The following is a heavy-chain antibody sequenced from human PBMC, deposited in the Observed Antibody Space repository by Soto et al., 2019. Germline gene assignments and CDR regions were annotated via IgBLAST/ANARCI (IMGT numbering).Heavy chain of an antibody. Sequence: PGGSLRLSCAASGFTFDDYAMHWVLQAPGKGLEWVSGISWNSGSIGYADSVKGRFTISRDNAKNSLYLQMNSLRAEDTALYYCAKGNRIAARSYYFDYWGQGTRVTVSS. J-gene: IGHJ4*02. D-gene: IGHD6-13*01. CDR2: ISWNSGSI. CDR3: AKGNRIAARSYYFDY. CDR1: GFTFDDYA. V-gene: IGHV3-9*01.